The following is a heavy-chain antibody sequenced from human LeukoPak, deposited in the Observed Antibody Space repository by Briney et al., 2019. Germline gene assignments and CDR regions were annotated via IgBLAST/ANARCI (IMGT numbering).Heavy chain of an antibody. D-gene: IGHD6-13*01. CDR2: IYYSGST. CDR1: GGSISSSSYY. Sequence: SETLSLTCTVSGGSISSSSYYWGWIRQPPGKGLEWIGSIYYSGSTYYNPSLKSRVTISVDTSKDQFSLKLSSVTAADTAVYYCARVSGSSWYINFDYWGQGTLVTVSS. CDR3: ARVSGSSWYINFDY. V-gene: IGHV4-39*07. J-gene: IGHJ4*02.